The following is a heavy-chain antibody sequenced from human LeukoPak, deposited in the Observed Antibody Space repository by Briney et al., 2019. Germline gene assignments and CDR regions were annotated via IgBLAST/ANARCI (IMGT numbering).Heavy chain of an antibody. Sequence: SETLSLTCSVSGVSISTYFWSWIRQPPGKGLEWVGHIYYSVSTDYNPSLKSRVLISQDTSKNQFFLSLSSVTAADTAVYYCAREDSSGPLDYWGQGTLVTVSS. J-gene: IGHJ4*02. CDR2: IYYSVST. V-gene: IGHV4-59*01. D-gene: IGHD3-22*01. CDR3: AREDSSGPLDY. CDR1: GVSISTYF.